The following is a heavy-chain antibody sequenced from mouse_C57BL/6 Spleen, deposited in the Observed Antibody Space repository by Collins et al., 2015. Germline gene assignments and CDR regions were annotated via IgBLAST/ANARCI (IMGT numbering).Heavy chain of an antibody. V-gene: IGHV1-69*01. Sequence: QVQLQQPGAELVMPGASVKLSCKASGYTFISYWMHWVKQRPGQGLEWIGEIDPSDSYTNYNQKFKGKSTLTVDKSSSTAYMQLSSLTSEDSAVYYCARSSYSNYESFAYWGQGTLVTVSA. D-gene: IGHD2-5*01. CDR2: IDPSDSYT. CDR1: GYTFISYW. J-gene: IGHJ3*01. CDR3: ARSSYSNYESFAY.